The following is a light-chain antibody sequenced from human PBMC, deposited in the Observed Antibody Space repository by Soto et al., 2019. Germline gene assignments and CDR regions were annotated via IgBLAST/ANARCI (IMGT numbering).Light chain of an antibody. V-gene: IGKV1-5*03. CDR1: QSISSW. Sequence: DIQITQSPSTLSASVGDRVTIPCRASQSISSWLAWYQQKPGKAPKLLIYKASSLESGVPSRFSGSGSGTEFTLTISSLEPEDFAVYYCQQRTDWVTFGGGTKVDIK. J-gene: IGKJ4*01. CDR2: KAS. CDR3: QQRTDWVT.